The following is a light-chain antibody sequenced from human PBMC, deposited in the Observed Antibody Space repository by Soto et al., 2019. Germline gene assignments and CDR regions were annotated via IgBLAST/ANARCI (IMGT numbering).Light chain of an antibody. J-gene: IGLJ1*01. Sequence: LAQPASVSGSPGQSITISCTGTSSDVGSYNSVSWYQQYPGKAPTLMIHDVSNRPSGVSNRFSGSKSGNTASLTISGLQAEDEADYYCSSFTSSSSYGFGSGTKVTVL. V-gene: IGLV2-14*03. CDR1: SSDVGSYNS. CDR2: DVS. CDR3: SSFTSSSSYG.